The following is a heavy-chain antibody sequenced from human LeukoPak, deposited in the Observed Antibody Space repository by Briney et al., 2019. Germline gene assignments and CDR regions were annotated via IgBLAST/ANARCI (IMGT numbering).Heavy chain of an antibody. J-gene: IGHJ4*02. CDR1: GFTFSSYA. V-gene: IGHV3-23*01. D-gene: IGHD1-26*01. Sequence: PGGSLTLSCIASGFTFSSYAMSWVRQAPGKGLEWVSGISVRGGTTYYADSVKRHFTISRDNAQNSLYLQMNSLRAEDTAIYYCVRDRGTYRPIDYWGQGTLVTVSS. CDR3: VRDRGTYRPIDY. CDR2: ISVRGGTT.